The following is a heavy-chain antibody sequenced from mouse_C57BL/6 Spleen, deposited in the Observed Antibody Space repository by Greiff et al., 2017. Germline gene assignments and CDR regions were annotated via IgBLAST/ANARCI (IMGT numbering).Heavy chain of an antibody. Sequence: VQLQQSGAELVRPGASVTLSCKASGYTFTDYEMHWVKQTPVHGLEWIGAIDPETGGTAYNQKFKGKAILTADKSSSTAYMELRSLTSEDSAVYYCTRKGYYGSSWGFAYWGQGTLVTVSA. CDR2: IDPETGGT. V-gene: IGHV1-15*01. CDR3: TRKGYYGSSWGFAY. D-gene: IGHD1-1*01. CDR1: GYTFTDYE. J-gene: IGHJ3*01.